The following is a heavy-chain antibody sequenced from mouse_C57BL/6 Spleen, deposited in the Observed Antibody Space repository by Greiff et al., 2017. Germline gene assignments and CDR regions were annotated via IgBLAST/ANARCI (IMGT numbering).Heavy chain of an antibody. CDR1: GFTFSSYA. CDR3: TRDEDYYGSSPFWYFDV. D-gene: IGHD1-1*01. J-gene: IGHJ1*03. Sequence: EVKLVESGEGLVKPGGSLKLSCAASGFTFSSYAMSWVRQTPEKRLEWVAYISSGGDYIYYADTVKGRFTISRGNARNTLYLQMRSLKSEDTAMYYCTRDEDYYGSSPFWYFDVWGTGTTVTVSS. CDR2: ISSGGDYI. V-gene: IGHV5-9-1*02.